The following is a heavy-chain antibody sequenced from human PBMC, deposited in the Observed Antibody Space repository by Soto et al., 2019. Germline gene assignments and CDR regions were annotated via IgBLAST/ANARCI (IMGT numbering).Heavy chain of an antibody. CDR3: SPRGYTASESDYFFDL. V-gene: IGHV3-49*03. D-gene: IGHD3-22*01. J-gene: IGHJ4*02. Sequence: PGGSLRLSCTGSGFNFGSYTINWFRQPPGRGLEWLTFFRGRRYGATTEYAASVRGRFSVSRDDSNSVAYLHLSSLRTEDTAVYYCSPRGYTASESDYFFDLWGQGTLVTVSS. CDR2: FRGRRYGATT. CDR1: GFNFGSYT.